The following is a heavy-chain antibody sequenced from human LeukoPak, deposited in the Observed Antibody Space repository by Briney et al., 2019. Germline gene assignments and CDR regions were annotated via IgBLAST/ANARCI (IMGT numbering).Heavy chain of an antibody. D-gene: IGHD3-10*01. Sequence: SETLSLTCAVYGGSFSGYYWSWIHQPPGKGLEWIGEINHSGSTNYNPSLKSRATISVDTSKNQFSLKLSSVTAADTAVYYCASGGAITMVRGVITYFDYWGQGTLVTVSS. CDR1: GGSFSGYY. CDR2: INHSGST. V-gene: IGHV4-34*01. J-gene: IGHJ4*02. CDR3: ASGGAITMVRGVITYFDY.